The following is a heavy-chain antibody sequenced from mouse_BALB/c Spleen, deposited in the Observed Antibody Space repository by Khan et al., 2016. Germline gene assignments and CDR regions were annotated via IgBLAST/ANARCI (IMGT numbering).Heavy chain of an antibody. CDR3: ARYDGNYYAMDY. Sequence: QVQLQQSGAELVRPGTSVKVSCKATGYAFTNYLIEWVKQRPGQGLEWIGVINPGSGGTNYNEKFKGKATLTADKSSSTAYMQLSSLTSDDSAVCLCARYDGNYYAMDYWGQGTSVTASS. D-gene: IGHD2-3*01. J-gene: IGHJ4*01. CDR2: INPGSGGT. CDR1: GYAFTNYL. V-gene: IGHV1-54*01.